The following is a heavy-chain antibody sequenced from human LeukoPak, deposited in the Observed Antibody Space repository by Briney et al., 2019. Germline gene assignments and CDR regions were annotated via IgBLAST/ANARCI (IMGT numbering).Heavy chain of an antibody. CDR3: AVTTDYYYYGMDV. Sequence: GGSLRLSCAASGFTFSSYAMSWVRQAPGKGLEWVSAISGSGGSTYYADSVKGRFTISRDNSKNTLYLQMNSLKAEDTAVYYCAVTTDYYYYGMDVWGQGTTVTVSS. CDR2: ISGSGGST. CDR1: GFTFSSYA. D-gene: IGHD4-17*01. V-gene: IGHV3-23*01. J-gene: IGHJ6*02.